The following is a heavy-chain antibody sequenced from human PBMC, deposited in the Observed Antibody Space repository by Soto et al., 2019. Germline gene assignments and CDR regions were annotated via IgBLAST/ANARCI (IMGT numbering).Heavy chain of an antibody. CDR2: ISGSDGST. CDR3: AKDLDSSWLFDY. J-gene: IGHJ4*02. CDR1: GFTFSSYA. V-gene: IGHV3-23*01. D-gene: IGHD6-13*01. Sequence: LRLSCAASGFTFSSYAMSWVRQAPGKGLEWVSAISGSDGSTYYADSVKGRFTISRDNSKNTLYLQMNSLRAEDTAVYYCAKDLDSSWLFDYWGQGTLVTVSS.